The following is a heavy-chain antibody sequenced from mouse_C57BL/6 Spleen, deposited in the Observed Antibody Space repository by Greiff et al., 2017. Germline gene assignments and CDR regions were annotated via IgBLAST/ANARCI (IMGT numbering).Heavy chain of an antibody. V-gene: IGHV1-55*01. J-gene: IGHJ4*01. Sequence: VQLQQPGAELVKPGASVKMSCKASGYTFTSYWITWVKQRPGQGLEWIGDIYPGSGSTNYNEKFKSKATLTVDTSSSTAYMQLSSLTSEDSAVYYCARKGYGNYVVYAMDYWGQGTSVTVSS. CDR2: IYPGSGST. D-gene: IGHD2-1*01. CDR3: ARKGYGNYVVYAMDY. CDR1: GYTFTSYW.